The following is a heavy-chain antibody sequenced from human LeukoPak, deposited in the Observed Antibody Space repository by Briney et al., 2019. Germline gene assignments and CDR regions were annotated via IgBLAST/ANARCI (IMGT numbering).Heavy chain of an antibody. CDR1: GGSISSSSYY. CDR3: ARVRVVAGTTGYFGL. V-gene: IGHV4-39*01. J-gene: IGHJ2*01. D-gene: IGHD6-19*01. CDR2: IYYSGST. Sequence: SETLSLTCTVSGGSISSSSYYWGWLRQPPGKGLEWIGSIYYSGSTYYNPSLKSRVTISVDTSKNQFSLKLSSVTAADTAVYYCARVRVVAGTTGYFGLWGRGTLVTVSS.